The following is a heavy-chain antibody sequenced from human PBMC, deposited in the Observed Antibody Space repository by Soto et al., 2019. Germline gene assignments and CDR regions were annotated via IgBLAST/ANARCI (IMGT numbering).Heavy chain of an antibody. V-gene: IGHV3-30*03. Sequence: GGSLRLSCATSGFSFNDYAMYWVRQAPGQGLEWVAIISSDGHHQFYLDNLRGRFTVSRDNSKNTLYLQMNSLRPEDTAVYYCSRGTYYPQSSGLHAVYWGPGTVVTVSS. CDR2: ISSDGHHQ. CDR1: GFSFNDYA. J-gene: IGHJ4*02. D-gene: IGHD3-22*01. CDR3: SRGTYYPQSSGLHAVY.